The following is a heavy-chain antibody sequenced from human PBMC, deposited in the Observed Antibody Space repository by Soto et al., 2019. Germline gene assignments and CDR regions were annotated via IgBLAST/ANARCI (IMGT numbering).Heavy chain of an antibody. J-gene: IGHJ4*02. CDR1: GYTFTSYY. CDR2: INPSGGST. Sequence: GASVKVSCKASGYTFTSYYMHWVRQAPGQGLEWMGIINPSGGSTSYAQKFQGRVTMTRDTSTSTVYMELSSLRSEDTAVYYCARGVKTHDSSGYYSYYFDYWGQGTLVTVSS. V-gene: IGHV1-46*01. D-gene: IGHD3-22*01. CDR3: ARGVKTHDSSGYYSYYFDY.